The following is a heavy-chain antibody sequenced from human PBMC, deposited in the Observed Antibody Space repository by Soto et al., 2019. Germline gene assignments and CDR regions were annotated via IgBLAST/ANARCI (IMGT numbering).Heavy chain of an antibody. CDR2: INPATGAA. D-gene: IGHD3-3*01. V-gene: IGHV1-2*02. CDR3: ARGGGVGVAGSAAFDM. Sequence: QLHLVQSGAVVKKPGASVTVSCSASGYPVTAYYMHWVRQAPGRGLEWMGGINPATGAAKYTQTFQGRVTMTRDTSTGTVFMELGGLTSGDTAVFYWARGGGVGVAGSAAFDMWGQGTLVTVSS. CDR1: GYPVTAYY. J-gene: IGHJ3*02.